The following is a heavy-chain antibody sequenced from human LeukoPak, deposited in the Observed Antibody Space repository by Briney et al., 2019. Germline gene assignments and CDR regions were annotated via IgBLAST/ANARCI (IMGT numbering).Heavy chain of an antibody. Sequence: GGSLKLSCAASGFSFSSYSMNWARQSPGKGLEWVSAISGSGGSTYYADSVKGRFTISRDNSKNTLYLQMNSLRAEDTAVYYCARGGRSYSGYDLGLCFDYWGQGTLVTVSS. D-gene: IGHD5-12*01. J-gene: IGHJ4*02. V-gene: IGHV3-23*01. CDR1: GFSFSSYS. CDR3: ARGGRSYSGYDLGLCFDY. CDR2: ISGSGGST.